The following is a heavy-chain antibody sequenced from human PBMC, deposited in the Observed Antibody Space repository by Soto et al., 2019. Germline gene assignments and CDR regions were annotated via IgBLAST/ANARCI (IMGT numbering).Heavy chain of an antibody. CDR2: IHHSGTT. Sequence: SETLSLTCGVSGDSISSTNWWHWVRQPPGKGLEWIGEIHHSGTTNYNPSLKSRVAISVDKSKNQFSLKLNSVTAADTAVYYCARVRQYCSETSCYLDPWGRGTLVTVS. CDR1: GDSISSTNW. V-gene: IGHV4-4*02. CDR3: ARVRQYCSETSCYLDP. D-gene: IGHD2-2*01. J-gene: IGHJ5*02.